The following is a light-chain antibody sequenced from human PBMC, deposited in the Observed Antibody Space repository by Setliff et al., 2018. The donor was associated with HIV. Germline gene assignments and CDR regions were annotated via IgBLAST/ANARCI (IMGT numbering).Light chain of an antibody. Sequence: QSVLAQPASVSGSPGQSITISCTGTSSDVGGYDYVSWYQQHPGKAPKLLIYYVSKRPSGVSNRFSGSTSGTTASLTISGLQAEDEADYYCSSYTSSSSFYVFGTGTKVTVL. CDR1: SSDVGGYDY. CDR3: SSYTSSSSFYV. CDR2: YVS. V-gene: IGLV2-14*01. J-gene: IGLJ1*01.